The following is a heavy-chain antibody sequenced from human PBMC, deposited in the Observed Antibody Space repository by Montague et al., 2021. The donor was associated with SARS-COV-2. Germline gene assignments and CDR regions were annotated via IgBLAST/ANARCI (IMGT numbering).Heavy chain of an antibody. D-gene: IGHD3-10*01. CDR2: IYYSGTA. CDR3: ARLVLWFGEFERYCFDC. V-gene: IGHV4-39*01. J-gene: IGHJ4*02. CDR1: GGSISSSTYY. Sequence: SETLSLTCTVSGGSISSSTYYWGWIRQTPGKGLEWIGNIYYSGTAXYXXXXKXRVTISVDTSKNQFSLNLTSVTAADTAVYYCARLVLWFGEFERYCFDCWGQGSMVTVSS.